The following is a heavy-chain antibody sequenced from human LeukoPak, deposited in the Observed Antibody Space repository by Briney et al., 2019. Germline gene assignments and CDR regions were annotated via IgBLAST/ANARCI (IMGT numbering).Heavy chain of an antibody. CDR1: DGSISSYY. D-gene: IGHD3-22*01. J-gene: IGHJ4*02. Sequence: SETLSLTCTVSDGSISSYYWSWIRQPPGKGLEWIGYIYYSGSTNYNPSLKSRVTISVDTSKNQFSLKLSSVTAADTAVYYCARHAPSMYYYDSSGYRDYFDYWGQGTLVTVSS. CDR2: IYYSGST. CDR3: ARHAPSMYYYDSSGYRDYFDY. V-gene: IGHV4-59*08.